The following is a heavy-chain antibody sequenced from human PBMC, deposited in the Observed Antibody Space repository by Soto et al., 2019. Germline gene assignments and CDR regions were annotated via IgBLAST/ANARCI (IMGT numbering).Heavy chain of an antibody. CDR3: APALRVVPAAIGWFDP. Sequence: ASVKVSCKVSGYTFTELSMHWVRQAPGKGLEWMGGFDPEDGETIYAQKFQGRVTMTEDTSTDTAYMELSSLRSEDTAVYYCAPALRVVPAAIGWFDPWGQGTLVTVSS. V-gene: IGHV1-24*01. CDR1: GYTFTELS. J-gene: IGHJ5*02. CDR2: FDPEDGET. D-gene: IGHD2-2*01.